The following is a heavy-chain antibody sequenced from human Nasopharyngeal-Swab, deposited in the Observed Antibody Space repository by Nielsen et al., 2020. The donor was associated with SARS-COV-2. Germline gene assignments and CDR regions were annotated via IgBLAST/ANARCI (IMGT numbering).Heavy chain of an antibody. CDR1: GFTFSSYA. D-gene: IGHD1-26*01. Sequence: GGSLRLSCAASGFTFSSYAMSWVRQAPGKGLEWVSYISSSGSTIYYADSVKGRFTISRDNAKNSLYLQMNSLRAEDTAVYYCARDKPTTDDAFDIWGQGTMVTVSS. CDR3: ARDKPTTDDAFDI. J-gene: IGHJ3*02. CDR2: ISSSGSTI. V-gene: IGHV3-48*03.